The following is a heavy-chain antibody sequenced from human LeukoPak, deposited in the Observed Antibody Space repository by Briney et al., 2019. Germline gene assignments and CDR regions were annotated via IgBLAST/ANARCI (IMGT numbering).Heavy chain of an antibody. CDR3: AMSSGYYPTDIDY. Sequence: SETLSLTCTVSGDSISIYYWSWIRQPAGKGLEWIGRIYTSGSTNYNPSLKSRVSMSVDTSKNQFSLKLSSVTAADTAVYYCAMSSGYYPTDIDYWGQGTLVTVSS. CDR1: GDSISIYY. V-gene: IGHV4-4*07. CDR2: IYTSGST. D-gene: IGHD3-22*01. J-gene: IGHJ4*02.